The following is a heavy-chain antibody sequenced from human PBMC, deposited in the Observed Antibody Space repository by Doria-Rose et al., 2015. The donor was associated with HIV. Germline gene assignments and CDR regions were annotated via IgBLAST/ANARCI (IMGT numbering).Heavy chain of an antibody. CDR1: GFTFDDYA. CDR2: ISWNSGII. V-gene: IGHV3-9*01. J-gene: IGHJ3*02. D-gene: IGHD5-12*01. CDR3: AKDSGSDQGRDGAFHI. Sequence: VQLVQSGGGLVQPGRSLRLSCAASGFTFDDYAMHWVRQAPGKGLEWVSGISWNSGIIGYADSVKGRLTISRDNAKNSLYLHLNRLRADDTAVYYCAKDSGSDQGRDGAFHIWDQGTMVTVSS.